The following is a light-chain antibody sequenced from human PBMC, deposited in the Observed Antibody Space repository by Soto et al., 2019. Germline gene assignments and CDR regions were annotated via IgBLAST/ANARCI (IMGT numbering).Light chain of an antibody. Sequence: DIVMTQSPLSLTVTPGEPASISCRSSQSLLHSNGYNYLDWYLQKPGQSPQLLIYLGSNRASGVPDRFSGSGSGTEFTLKISRVEAEDVGVYYCMQALQTPYTFCQGTKLEIK. J-gene: IGKJ2*01. V-gene: IGKV2-28*01. CDR3: MQALQTPYT. CDR2: LGS. CDR1: QSLLHSNGYNY.